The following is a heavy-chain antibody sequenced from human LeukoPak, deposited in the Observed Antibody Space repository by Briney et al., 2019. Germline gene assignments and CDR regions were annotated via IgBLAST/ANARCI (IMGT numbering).Heavy chain of an antibody. Sequence: GGSLRLSCAASGFTFSSYSMNWVRQAPGKGLEWVSSISSSSYIYYADSVKGRFTISRDNAKNSLYLQMNSLRAEDTAVYYCARVYYTAMVDFDYWGQGTLVTVSS. D-gene: IGHD5-18*01. J-gene: IGHJ4*02. V-gene: IGHV3-21*01. CDR3: ARVYYTAMVDFDY. CDR1: GFTFSSYS. CDR2: ISSSSYI.